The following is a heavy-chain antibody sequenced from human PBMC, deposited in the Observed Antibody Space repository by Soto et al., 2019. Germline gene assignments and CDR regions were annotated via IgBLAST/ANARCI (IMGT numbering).Heavy chain of an antibody. V-gene: IGHV1-69*13. CDR3: ARARGYSSRQFDP. D-gene: IGHD6-13*01. CDR1: GGTFSSYA. CDR2: IFPIFGTA. Sequence: ASVKVSCKASGGTFSSYAISWVRQAPGQGLEWMGVIFPIFGTANYAQKFQGRVTITADESTSTAYMELSSLRSEDTAVYYCARARGYSSRQFDPWGQGTLVTVSS. J-gene: IGHJ5*02.